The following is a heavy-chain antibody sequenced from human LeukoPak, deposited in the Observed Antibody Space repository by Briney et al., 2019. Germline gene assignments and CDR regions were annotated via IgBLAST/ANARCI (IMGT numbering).Heavy chain of an antibody. Sequence: GSLRLSCAASGFTFSSYSMNWVRQAPGKGLEWVSSISSSSSYIYYADSVKGRFTLSRDNARNSLYLQMTSLSAEDTAVYYCARARGFSVGWAVDAFDIWGPGTVVTVSS. J-gene: IGHJ3*02. CDR3: ARARGFSVGWAVDAFDI. V-gene: IGHV3-21*01. CDR1: GFTFSSYS. D-gene: IGHD6-19*01. CDR2: ISSSSSYI.